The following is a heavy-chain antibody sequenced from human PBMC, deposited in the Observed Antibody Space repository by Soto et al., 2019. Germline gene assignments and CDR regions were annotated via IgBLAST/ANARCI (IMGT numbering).Heavy chain of an antibody. Sequence: LSLTCTVSNYSISSGYYWGWIRQSPGEGLEWIVSMYHSGTTYYNPSLKSRVAISIDTSKNQFSLKLTSVTSADTAVYFCARVAFGPIDYWGQGTLVTVSS. CDR1: NYSISSGYY. CDR3: ARVAFGPIDY. D-gene: IGHD3-16*01. CDR2: MYHSGTT. J-gene: IGHJ4*02. V-gene: IGHV4-38-2*02.